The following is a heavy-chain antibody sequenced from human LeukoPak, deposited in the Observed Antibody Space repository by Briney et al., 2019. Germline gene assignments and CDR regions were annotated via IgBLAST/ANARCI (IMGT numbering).Heavy chain of an antibody. J-gene: IGHJ4*02. V-gene: IGHV4-34*01. CDR1: GGSFSGYY. CDR2: INHSGST. CDR3: ASIAVAGTLFDY. Sequence: SETLSLTCAVYGGSFSGYYWSWIRQPPGKGLEWIGEINHSGSTNYNPSLKSRVTISVDTSKNQLSLKLSSVTAADTAVYYCASIAVAGTLFDYWGQGTLVTVSS. D-gene: IGHD6-19*01.